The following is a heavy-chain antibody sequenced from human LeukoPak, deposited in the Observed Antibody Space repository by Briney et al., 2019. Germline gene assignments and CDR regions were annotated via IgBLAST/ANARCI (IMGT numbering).Heavy chain of an antibody. V-gene: IGHV1-69*01. J-gene: IGHJ4*02. CDR1: GGTFSSYA. CDR2: IILIFGTA. D-gene: IGHD3-22*01. CDR3: ARGGRYYDSSGYYPGN. Sequence: GSSVKVSYKASGGTFSSYAISWVRQAPGQGLEWMGGIILIFGTANYAQKFQGRVTITADESTSTAYMELSSLRSEDTAVYYCARGGRYYDSSGYYPGNWGQGTLVTVSS.